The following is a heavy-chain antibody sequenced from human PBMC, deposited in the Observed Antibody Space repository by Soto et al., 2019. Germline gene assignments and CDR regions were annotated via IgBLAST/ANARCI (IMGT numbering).Heavy chain of an antibody. CDR1: GDSISSSYF. J-gene: IGHJ4*02. CDR2: IYHSGTT. V-gene: IGHV4-38-2*01. CDR3: ARLPPVRYFDY. D-gene: IGHD3-9*01. Sequence: SETLSLTCAVSGDSISSSYFCGCIRQPPGKGLEWIGSIYHSGTTYYNPSLKSRVTISVDTSKNQFSLELSSVTAADTAVYYCARLPPVRYFDYWGQGALVTVSS.